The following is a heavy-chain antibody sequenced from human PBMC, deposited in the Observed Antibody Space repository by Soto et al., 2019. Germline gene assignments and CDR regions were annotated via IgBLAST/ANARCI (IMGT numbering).Heavy chain of an antibody. CDR1: GLTFRSYW. D-gene: IGHD6-19*01. Sequence: EVQLVESGGGLVQPGASLRLSCAASGLTFRSYWMHWVRQAPGKGLVWVSRINTDGSVAMYVDSVKGRFTISRDNAKNTLYLHMNSLRAEDTVVHYCVRDKQLRRLDSRGQGTLVTVST. V-gene: IGHV3-74*03. J-gene: IGHJ4*02. CDR3: VRDKQLRRLDS. CDR2: INTDGSVA.